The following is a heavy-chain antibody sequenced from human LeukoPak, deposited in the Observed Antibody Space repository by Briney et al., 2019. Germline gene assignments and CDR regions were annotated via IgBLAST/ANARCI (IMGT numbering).Heavy chain of an antibody. CDR3: ARGGEIAVADTRADAFDI. J-gene: IGHJ3*02. D-gene: IGHD6-19*01. CDR1: RYTFTGYY. V-gene: IGHV1-2*04. Sequence: ASVKVSCKASRYTFTGYYIHWVRQAPGQGLEWMGWINPNSGGTNYAQKFQGWVTMIRDTSISTAYMELSRLRSDDTAVYYCARGGEIAVADTRADAFDIWGQGTKVTVSS. CDR2: INPNSGGT.